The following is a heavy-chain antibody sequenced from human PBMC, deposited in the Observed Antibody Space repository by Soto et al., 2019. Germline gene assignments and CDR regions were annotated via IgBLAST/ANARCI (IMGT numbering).Heavy chain of an antibody. J-gene: IGHJ4*02. D-gene: IGHD3-10*01. V-gene: IGHV1-3*01. CDR2: INAGNGRE. CDR1: GYTFTSYT. Sequence: VQLEQSGAEVKKPGASVKISCKTSGYTFTSYTLHWVRQAPGQGLEWMGWINAGNGREKYSQRFQDRVSLSTDKSAAPAYMELRSLRSEDTAVYFCARGGGWVGEASFDSWGQGTQVIVSS. CDR3: ARGGGWVGEASFDS.